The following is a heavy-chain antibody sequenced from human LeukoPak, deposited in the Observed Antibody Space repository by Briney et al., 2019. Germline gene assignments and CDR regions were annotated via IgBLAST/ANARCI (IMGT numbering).Heavy chain of an antibody. V-gene: IGHV3-48*01. CDR3: VRALSSSSPY. CDR2: ITSGLVT. Sequence: GGSLRLSCAASGFTFSTSGVGWVRQAPGKGLEWVSYITSGLVTHYIDSVRGRFTISRDSAKNSLYLQMNSLRVEDTAVYYCVRALSSSSPYWGQGTLVTVSS. D-gene: IGHD6-6*01. CDR1: GFTFSTSG. J-gene: IGHJ4*02.